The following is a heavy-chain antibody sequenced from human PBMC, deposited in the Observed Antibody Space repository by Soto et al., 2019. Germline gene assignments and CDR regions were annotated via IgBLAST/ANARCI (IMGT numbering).Heavy chain of an antibody. J-gene: IGHJ4*02. CDR3: AGDSTRDSSVAGDC. CDR2: INPDGSTT. V-gene: IGHV3-74*01. D-gene: IGHD3-22*01. Sequence: GGSLRLSCAASGFTFSGYWMHWVRQAPGKGLVWVSRINPDGSTTTYADSVKGRLTISRENAKNTLYLQMNSLRVEDTAVYYSAGDSTRDSSVAGDCWGKGTLVTGSS. CDR1: GFTFSGYW.